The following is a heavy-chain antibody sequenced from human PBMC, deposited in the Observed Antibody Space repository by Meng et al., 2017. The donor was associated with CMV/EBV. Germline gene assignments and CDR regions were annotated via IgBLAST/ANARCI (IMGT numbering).Heavy chain of an antibody. D-gene: IGHD2-8*01. Sequence: GESLKISCAASGFTFSSYWMSWVRQAPGKGLGWVANIKQDGSEKYYVDSVKGRFTISRDNAKNSLYLQMNSLRAEDTAVYYCASITSGYCTNGVCVYWGQGTLVTVSS. V-gene: IGHV3-7*01. CDR1: GFTFSSYW. CDR3: ASITSGYCTNGVCVY. J-gene: IGHJ4*02. CDR2: IKQDGSEK.